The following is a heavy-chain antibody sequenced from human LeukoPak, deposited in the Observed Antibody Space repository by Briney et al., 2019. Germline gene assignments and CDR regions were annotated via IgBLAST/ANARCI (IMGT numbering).Heavy chain of an antibody. J-gene: IGHJ5*02. V-gene: IGHV3-30*03. Sequence: GRSLRLSCAASGFTFSSYGMHWVRQAPGKGLEWVAVISYDGSNKYYADSVKGRFTISRDNSKNTLYLQMNSLRAEDTAVYYCARAPKDYDFWSGFLGWFDPWGQGTLVTVSS. CDR2: ISYDGSNK. D-gene: IGHD3-3*01. CDR3: ARAPKDYDFWSGFLGWFDP. CDR1: GFTFSSYG.